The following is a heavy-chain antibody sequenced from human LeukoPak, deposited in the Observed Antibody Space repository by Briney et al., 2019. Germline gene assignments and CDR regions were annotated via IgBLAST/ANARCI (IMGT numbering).Heavy chain of an antibody. CDR3: ARDKYPVGVRFLEWLLAWFDP. D-gene: IGHD3-3*01. J-gene: IGHJ5*02. CDR1: GFTFSSYA. V-gene: IGHV3-30-3*01. CDR2: ISYDGSNK. Sequence: GGSLRLSCAASGFTFSSYAMHWVRLAPGKGLEWVAVISYDGSNKYYADSVKGRFTISRDNSKNTLYLQMNSLRAEDTAVYYWARDKYPVGVRFLEWLLAWFDPWGQGTLVTVSS.